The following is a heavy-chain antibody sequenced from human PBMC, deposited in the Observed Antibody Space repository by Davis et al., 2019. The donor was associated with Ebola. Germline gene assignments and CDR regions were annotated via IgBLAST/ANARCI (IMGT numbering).Heavy chain of an antibody. V-gene: IGHV5-10-1*01. CDR1: GYTFTNNY. J-gene: IGHJ4*02. D-gene: IGHD6-19*01. CDR3: TRGHGWCDY. CDR2: IDTSDSHS. Sequence: GESLKISCKASGYTFTNNYITWVRQLPGKGLEWMGRIDTSDSHSEYSPSFQGHVTISADKSISTVYLQWSGLQASDTAIYFCTRGHGWCDYWGQGTPVTVSS.